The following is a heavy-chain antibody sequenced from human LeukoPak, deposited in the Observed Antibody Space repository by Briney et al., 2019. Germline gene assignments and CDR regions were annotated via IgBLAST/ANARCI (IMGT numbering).Heavy chain of an antibody. CDR1: GFTVSSNY. D-gene: IGHD1-26*01. CDR3: ASGSRGYFDF. J-gene: IGHJ4*02. V-gene: IGHV3-53*01. Sequence: GVLRLSSATSGFTVSSNYMSWVRQAPGKGLEWFSVIYSGGSTCYADSVKGRFTISRDNSKNTLYLQMNSLRAEDTAVYYCASGSRGYFDFWGQGTLVTVSS. CDR2: IYSGGST.